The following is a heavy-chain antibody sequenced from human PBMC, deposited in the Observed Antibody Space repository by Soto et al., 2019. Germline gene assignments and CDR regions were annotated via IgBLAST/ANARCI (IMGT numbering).Heavy chain of an antibody. V-gene: IGHV4-59*01. D-gene: IGHD3-22*01. CDR3: VKGWGPGGIVADY. J-gene: IGHJ4*02. CDR2: IYYTGST. Sequence: QGLLQESGPGLVKPSETLSLTCTVSGDSTNYYFWNWIRQTPGKGLEWLGYIYYTGSTNYNPSLKGRLTLSLDRSVSQCSMKLPSVPADDTAVYYCVKGWGPGGIVADYWGQGTLAIVSS. CDR1: GDSTNYYF.